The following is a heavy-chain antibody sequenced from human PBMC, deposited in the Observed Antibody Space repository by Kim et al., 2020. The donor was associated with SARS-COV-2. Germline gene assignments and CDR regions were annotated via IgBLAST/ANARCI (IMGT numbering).Heavy chain of an antibody. D-gene: IGHD4-4*01. Sequence: SETLSLTCAVSGGSISSSNCWSWFSQPPGKGLVGIGEIYYCRSTTYYTPLKSRVTISADKTNNQFSLQLSSVTAAETAVYYCATTSLITVTHFDYWGQGTLVTVSS. J-gene: IGHJ4*02. CDR1: GGSISSSNC. CDR3: ATTSLITVTHFDY. V-gene: IGHV4-4*02. CDR2: IYYCRST.